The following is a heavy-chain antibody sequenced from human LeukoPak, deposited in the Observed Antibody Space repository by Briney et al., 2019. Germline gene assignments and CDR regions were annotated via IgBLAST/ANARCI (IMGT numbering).Heavy chain of an antibody. CDR3: AKDVGILTGPSDYFDY. V-gene: IGHV3-23*01. J-gene: IGHJ4*02. Sequence: GWSLRLSCAASGFTFSSYAMSWVRQAPGKGLEWVSAISGSGGSTYYADPVKGRFTISRDNSKNTLYLQMNSLRAEDTAVYYCAKDVGILTGPSDYFDYWGQGTLVTVSS. D-gene: IGHD3-9*01. CDR1: GFTFSSYA. CDR2: ISGSGGST.